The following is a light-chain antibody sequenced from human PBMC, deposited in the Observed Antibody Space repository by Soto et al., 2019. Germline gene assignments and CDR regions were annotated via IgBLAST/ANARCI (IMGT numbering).Light chain of an antibody. J-gene: IGKJ1*01. CDR2: AAS. CDR1: QGIRTY. V-gene: IGKV1-39*01. Sequence: DIQMTQSPSSLSESAGDRVTITCRASQGIRTYLNWYQQKPGKAPKLLIYAASSLQSGVPSRFSGSGSETDFTLTISSLQPEDFATYSCQQSYNTTWTFGQGTKVDIK. CDR3: QQSYNTTWT.